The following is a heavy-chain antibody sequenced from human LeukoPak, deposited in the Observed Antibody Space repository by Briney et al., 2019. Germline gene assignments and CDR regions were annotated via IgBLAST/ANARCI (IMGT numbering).Heavy chain of an antibody. J-gene: IGHJ4*02. Sequence: PSQTLSLTCTVSGGSISSSSYYWGWIRQPPGKGLEWIGSIYYSGSTYYNPSLKSRVTISVDTSKNQFSLKLSSVTAADTAVYYCARWESGSYRYYFDYWGQGTLVTVSS. V-gene: IGHV4-39*07. CDR2: IYYSGST. CDR3: ARWESGSYRYYFDY. CDR1: GGSISSSSYY. D-gene: IGHD1-26*01.